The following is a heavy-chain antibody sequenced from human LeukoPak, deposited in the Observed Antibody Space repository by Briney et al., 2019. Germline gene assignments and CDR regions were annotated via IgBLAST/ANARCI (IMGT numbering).Heavy chain of an antibody. CDR1: GYTFKNYD. D-gene: IGHD4-23*01. CDR2: MNPNSGNT. J-gene: IGHJ3*02. V-gene: IGHV1-8*02. CDR3: ARAGGSRVSNAFDI. Sequence: ASVKVSCKASGYTFKNYDINWVRQANGQGLERMGWMNPNSGNTGYAQKFQGRVTMTRNTSISTAYMELSSLRSEDTAVYYCARAGGSRVSNAFDIWGQGTMVTVSS.